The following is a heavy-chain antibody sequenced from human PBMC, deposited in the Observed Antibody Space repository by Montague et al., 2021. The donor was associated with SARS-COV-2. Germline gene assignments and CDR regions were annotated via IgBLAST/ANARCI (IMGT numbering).Heavy chain of an antibody. J-gene: IGHJ4*02. CDR3: ARHGGMASFGN. V-gene: IGHV4-39*01. CDR1: GASITDRTHY. CDR2: INYTGTT. D-gene: IGHD3-16*01. Sequence: SDTLSLTCSVSGASITDRTHYWGCIRQSPGKGLEWIGAINYTGTTYYNPSLKSRVTISLDTAKNQFSLKMTSVTAADTAVYYCARHGGMASFGNWGQGTLVTVSS.